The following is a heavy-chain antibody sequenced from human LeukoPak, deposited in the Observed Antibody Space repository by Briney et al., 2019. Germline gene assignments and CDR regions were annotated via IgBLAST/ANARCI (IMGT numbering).Heavy chain of an antibody. D-gene: IGHD2-2*01. Sequence: GGSLRLSCAASGFTFSSYGMHWVRQAPGKGLEWVAVIWYDGSNKYYADSVKGRFTISRDNSKNTLYLQMNSLRAEDTAVYYCARDCRPDIVVVPAARGHNWFDPWGQGTLVTVSS. CDR1: GFTFSSYG. CDR3: ARDCRPDIVVVPAARGHNWFDP. J-gene: IGHJ5*02. V-gene: IGHV3-33*01. CDR2: IWYDGSNK.